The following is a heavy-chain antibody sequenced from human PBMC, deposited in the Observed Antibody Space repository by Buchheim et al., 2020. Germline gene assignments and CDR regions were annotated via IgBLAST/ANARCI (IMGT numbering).Heavy chain of an antibody. CDR3: AKDRSTVTTLDY. V-gene: IGHV3-30*18. CDR2: ISYDGSNK. J-gene: IGHJ4*02. Sequence: VQLVESGGGVVQPGRSLRLSCAASGFTFSNYGMHWVRQAPGKGLEWVAVISYDGSNKYYLDSVKGRFTISRDNSRKTLYLQMNTLRTEDTAVYYCAKDRSTVTTLDYWGQGTL. CDR1: GFTFSNYG. D-gene: IGHD4-17*01.